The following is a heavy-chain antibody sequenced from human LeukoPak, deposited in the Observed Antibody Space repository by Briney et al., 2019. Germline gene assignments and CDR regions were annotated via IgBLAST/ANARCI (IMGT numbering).Heavy chain of an antibody. D-gene: IGHD6-6*01. V-gene: IGHV1-69*13. Sequence: SVKVSCKASGGTFSSYAISWVRQAPGQGLEWMGGIIPIFGTANYAQKFQGGVTITADESTSTAYMELSSLRSEDTAVYYCARDRIAAAADSLYYFDYWGQGTLVTVSS. J-gene: IGHJ4*02. CDR2: IIPIFGTA. CDR3: ARDRIAAAADSLYYFDY. CDR1: GGTFSSYA.